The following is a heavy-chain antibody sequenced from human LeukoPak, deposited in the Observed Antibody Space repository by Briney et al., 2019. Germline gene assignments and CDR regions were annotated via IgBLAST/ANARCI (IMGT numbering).Heavy chain of an antibody. CDR3: ARGFEGTSYSNWFDP. CDR1: GGSFSGYY. V-gene: IGHV4-34*01. CDR2: INHSGST. J-gene: IGHJ5*02. D-gene: IGHD2-2*01. Sequence: SETLSLTCAVYGGSFSGYYWSWIRQPPGKGLEWIGEINHSGSTNYNPSLKSRVTISVDTSKNQFSLKLSSVTAADTAVYYCARGFEGTSYSNWFDPWGQGILVTVSA.